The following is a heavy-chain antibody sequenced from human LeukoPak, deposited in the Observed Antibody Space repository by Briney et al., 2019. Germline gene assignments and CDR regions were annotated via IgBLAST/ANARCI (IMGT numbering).Heavy chain of an antibody. CDR2: IIPNSGGT. CDR1: GYTFTGYY. J-gene: IGHJ3*02. V-gene: IGHV1-2*02. D-gene: IGHD6-13*01. Sequence: GASVKVSCKASGYTFTGYYMHWVRLVPGQGLEWMGWIIPNSGGTKYGQKFQGRVTMTTDTSTSTAYMELRSLRSDDTAVYYCARALEGAAGDAFDIWGQGTMVTVSS. CDR3: ARALEGAAGDAFDI.